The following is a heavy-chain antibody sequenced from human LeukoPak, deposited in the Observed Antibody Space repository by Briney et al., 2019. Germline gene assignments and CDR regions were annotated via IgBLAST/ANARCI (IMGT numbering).Heavy chain of an antibody. J-gene: IGHJ6*02. CDR2: TYSGDST. D-gene: IGHD4-17*01. Sequence: GGSLRLSCAASGFTVSSNYMSWVRQAPGKGLEWVSITYSGDSTYYADSVRGRFTISRDNSKNTLYLQMNSLRAEDTAVYYCARDLTGSYGDSPYYYYGMDVWGQGTTVTVSS. V-gene: IGHV3-53*01. CDR3: ARDLTGSYGDSPYYYYGMDV. CDR1: GFTVSSNY.